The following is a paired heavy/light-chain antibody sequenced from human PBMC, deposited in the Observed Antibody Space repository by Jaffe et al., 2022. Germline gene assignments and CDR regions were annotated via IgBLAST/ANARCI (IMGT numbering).Heavy chain of an antibody. V-gene: IGHV3-23*01. CDR2: ISGSGGST. D-gene: IGHD3-9*01. CDR1: GFTFSSYA. Sequence: EVQLLESGGGLVQPGGSLRLSCAASGFTFSSYAMSWVRQAPGKGLEWVSAISGSGGSTYYADSVKGRFTISRDNSKNTLYLQMNSLRAEDTAVYYCAKDLKETQYYDILTGYYRPAAFDIWGQGTMVTVSS. CDR3: AKDLKETQYYDILTGYYRPAAFDI. J-gene: IGHJ3*02.
Light chain of an antibody. CDR1: QGISSY. CDR3: QQLNSYPPT. V-gene: IGKV1-9*01. J-gene: IGKJ1*01. CDR2: AAS. Sequence: DIQLTQSPSFLSASVGDRVTITCRASQGISSYLAWYQQKPGKAPKLLIYAASTLQSGVPSRFSGSGSGTEFTLTISSLQPEDFATYYCQQLNSYPPTFGQGTKVEIK.